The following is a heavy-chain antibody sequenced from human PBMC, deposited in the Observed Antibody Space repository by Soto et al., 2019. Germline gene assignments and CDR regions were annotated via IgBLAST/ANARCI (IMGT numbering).Heavy chain of an antibody. CDR2: ISSSSSTI. J-gene: IGHJ6*02. D-gene: IGHD3-3*01. Sequence: PGGSLRLSCAASGFTFSSYSMNWVRQAPGKGLEWVSYISSSSSTIYYADSVKGRFTISRDNAKNSLYLQMNSLRDEDTAVYYYARAHGQCDFWICSETRYYYYGMDVWGQGTTVTVSS. CDR3: ARAHGQCDFWICSETRYYYYGMDV. CDR1: GFTFSSYS. V-gene: IGHV3-48*02.